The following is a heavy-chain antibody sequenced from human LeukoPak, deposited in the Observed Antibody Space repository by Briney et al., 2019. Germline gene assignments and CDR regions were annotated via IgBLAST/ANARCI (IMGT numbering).Heavy chain of an antibody. CDR1: GFTFDDYA. J-gene: IGHJ4*02. CDR3: ATDRPGGGWSFDY. D-gene: IGHD6-19*01. Sequence: GRSLRLSCAASGFTFDDYAMHWVRQAPGKGLEWVTFIWYDGSNKYYADSVKGRFIISRDNSKNTLYLQMNSLRPEDTAVYYCATDRPGGGWSFDYWGQGTLVIVSS. CDR2: IWYDGSNK. V-gene: IGHV3-30*04.